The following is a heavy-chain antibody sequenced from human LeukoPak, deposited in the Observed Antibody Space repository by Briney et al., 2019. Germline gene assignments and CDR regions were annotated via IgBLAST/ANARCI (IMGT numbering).Heavy chain of an antibody. J-gene: IGHJ4*02. CDR3: TRRTSVVPFDY. V-gene: IGHV3-74*01. D-gene: IGHD2-2*01. CDR2: INTDGTST. CDR1: GFTFSTYW. Sequence: GGSLRLSCVASGFTFSTYWMHWVRQAPGKGLVWVSRINTDGTSTTYADSVKGRFTISRDNAKDTLYLQMNSLRAEDTAVYYCTRRTSVVPFDYWGQGTLVTVSS.